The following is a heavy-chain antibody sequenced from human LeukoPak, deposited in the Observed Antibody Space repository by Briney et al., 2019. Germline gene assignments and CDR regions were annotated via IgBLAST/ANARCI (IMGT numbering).Heavy chain of an antibody. CDR3: ARGQDSSGWYTANFYYYYGTDV. Sequence: SETLSLTCAVYGGSFSGYYWSWIRQPPGKGLEWIGEINHSGSTNYNPSLKSRVTISVDTSKNQFSLKLSSVTAADTAVYYCARGQDSSGWYTANFYYYYGTDVWGQGTTVTVSS. J-gene: IGHJ6*02. V-gene: IGHV4-34*01. CDR1: GGSFSGYY. D-gene: IGHD6-19*01. CDR2: INHSGST.